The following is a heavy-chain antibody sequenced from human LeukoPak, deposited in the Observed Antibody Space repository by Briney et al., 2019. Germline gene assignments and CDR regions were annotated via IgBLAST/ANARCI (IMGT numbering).Heavy chain of an antibody. Sequence: PGGSLRLSCVASGFSFSNYGMHWVRQAPGKGLEWVAVISYDDSNEYYADSVKGRFTISRDNSENTLYLQMNSLRAEDTAVYYCARVPQWLVPRHYYFDYWGQGTLVTVSS. J-gene: IGHJ4*02. CDR1: GFSFSNYG. CDR2: ISYDDSNE. V-gene: IGHV3-30*03. D-gene: IGHD6-19*01. CDR3: ARVPQWLVPRHYYFDY.